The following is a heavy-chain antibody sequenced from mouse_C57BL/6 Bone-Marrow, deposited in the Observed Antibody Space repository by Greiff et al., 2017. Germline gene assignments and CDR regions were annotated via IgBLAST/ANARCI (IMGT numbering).Heavy chain of an antibody. V-gene: IGHV5-15*01. CDR3: ARNPYYYAMDD. J-gene: IGHJ4*01. CDR2: ISNLAYRI. CDR1: GFTFSDYG. Sequence: EVKVVESGGGLVQPGGSLKLSCAASGFTFSDYGMAWVRQAPRKGPEWVAFISNLAYRIYYADTVTGRFTISRENAKNTLYLEMSSLKSEDTAMYYCARNPYYYAMDDWGQGTSVTVSS.